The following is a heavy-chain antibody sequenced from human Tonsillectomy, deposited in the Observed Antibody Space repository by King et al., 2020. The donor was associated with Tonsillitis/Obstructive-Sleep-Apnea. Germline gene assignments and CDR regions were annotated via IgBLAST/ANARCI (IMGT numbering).Heavy chain of an antibody. CDR3: ARDWFSGWYGASGY. Sequence: VQLVESGGGLVQPGRSLRLSCLASGFTFGDYPMSWVRQTPGKGLEWISFIRSKADGGTTEYAASLKGRFTVSRDDSKSTAYLQMNSLKTEDTAVYYCARDWFSGWYGASGYWGQGTLVTVSS. CDR2: IRSKADGGTT. CDR1: GFTFGDYP. D-gene: IGHD6-19*01. J-gene: IGHJ4*02. V-gene: IGHV3-49*04.